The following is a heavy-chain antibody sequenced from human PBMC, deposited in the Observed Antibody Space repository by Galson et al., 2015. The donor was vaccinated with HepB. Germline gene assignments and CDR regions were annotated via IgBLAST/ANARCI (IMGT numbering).Heavy chain of an antibody. CDR3: AVLSGLPTADY. D-gene: IGHD3-3*01. Sequence: SVKVSCKASGYTFTSYYMHWVRQAPGQGLEWMGIINPSGGSTSYAQKFQGRVTMTRDTSTSTVYMELSSLRSEDTAVYYCAVLSGLPTADYWGQGTLVIVSS. CDR2: INPSGGST. CDR1: GYTFTSYY. V-gene: IGHV1-46*01. J-gene: IGHJ4*02.